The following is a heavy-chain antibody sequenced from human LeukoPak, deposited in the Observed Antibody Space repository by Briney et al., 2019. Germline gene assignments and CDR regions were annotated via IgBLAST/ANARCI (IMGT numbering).Heavy chain of an antibody. J-gene: IGHJ4*02. V-gene: IGHV4-59*01. CDR3: ARRRYYDSSGYYDDY. CDR2: IYYSGST. D-gene: IGHD3-22*01. Sequence: SETLSLTCTVSGGSISSYYWSWIRQPPGKGLEWIGYIYYSGSTNYNPSLKSRVTISVDTSKNQFSLKLSSVTAADTAMYYCARRRYYDSSGYYDDYWGQGTLVTVSS. CDR1: GGSISSYY.